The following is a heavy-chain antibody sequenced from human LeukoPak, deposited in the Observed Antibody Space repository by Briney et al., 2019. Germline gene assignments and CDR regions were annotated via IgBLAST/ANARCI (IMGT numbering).Heavy chain of an antibody. CDR3: AKGFVVVVSATQSSWFDP. Sequence: PGGSLRLSCAASGFTLSSYAMSWVRQAPGKGLEWVSATSSSDAGTYYAESVRGRFTISRDNSKNTLYLQMNSLRAEDTAVYYCAKGFVVVVSATQSSWFDPWGQGTLVTVSS. V-gene: IGHV3-23*01. CDR1: GFTLSSYA. CDR2: TSSSDAGT. J-gene: IGHJ5*02. D-gene: IGHD2-15*01.